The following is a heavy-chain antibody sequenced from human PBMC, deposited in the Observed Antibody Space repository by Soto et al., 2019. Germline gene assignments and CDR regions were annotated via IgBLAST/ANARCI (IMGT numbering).Heavy chain of an antibody. D-gene: IGHD2-2*01. CDR2: IYYSGST. CDR1: GGSISSSSYY. J-gene: IGHJ6*03. Sequence: SETLSLTCTVSGGSISSSSYYWGWIRQPPGKGLEWIGSIYYSGSTYYNPSLKSRVTISVDTSKNQFSLKLSFVTAADTAVYYCARNKIVVVPAAMRLRNSSHYMDVWGKGTTVTVSS. V-gene: IGHV4-39*01. CDR3: ARNKIVVVPAAMRLRNSSHYMDV.